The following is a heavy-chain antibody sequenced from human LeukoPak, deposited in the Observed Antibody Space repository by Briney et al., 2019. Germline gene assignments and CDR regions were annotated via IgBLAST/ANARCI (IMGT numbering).Heavy chain of an antibody. J-gene: IGHJ4*02. CDR3: ARDSPGPYYYDSSGPYV. D-gene: IGHD3-22*01. CDR1: GFTVSSNY. Sequence: PGGSLRLSCAASGFTVSSNYMNWVRQAPGKGLEWVSVIYSGGSTYYADSVKGRFTISRDNSKNTLYLQMNSLRAEDTAVYYCARDSPGPYYYDSSGPYVWGQGTLVTVSS. CDR2: IYSGGST. V-gene: IGHV3-66*02.